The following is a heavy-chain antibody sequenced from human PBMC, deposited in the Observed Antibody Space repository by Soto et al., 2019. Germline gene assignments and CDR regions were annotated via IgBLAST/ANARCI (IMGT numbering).Heavy chain of an antibody. CDR2: IIPIVGTA. CDR3: ARDLTMIVVGEGDWYFDL. V-gene: IGHV1-69*01. CDR1: GGTFSSYA. J-gene: IGHJ2*01. D-gene: IGHD3-22*01. Sequence: QVQLVQSGAEVKKPGSSVKVSCKGSGGTFSSYAISWVRQAPGQGLDWMGGIIPIVGTANYAQKFQGRVTITADESTSTANMELSSLRSEDTAVYYCARDLTMIVVGEGDWYFDLWGRGTMVSVSS.